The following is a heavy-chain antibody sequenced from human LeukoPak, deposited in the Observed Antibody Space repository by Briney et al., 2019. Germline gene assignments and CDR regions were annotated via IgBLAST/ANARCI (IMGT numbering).Heavy chain of an antibody. J-gene: IGHJ3*02. CDR1: GCSISSSSYY. Sequence: SETLSLTYTVSGCSISSSSYYWGWIRQPRGKGLEWIGSIYHSGSTNYNPSLKSRVTISVDTSKNQFSLKLSSVTAADTAVYYCASADSSGRRAFDIWGQGTMVTVSS. CDR2: IYHSGST. D-gene: IGHD3-22*01. CDR3: ASADSSGRRAFDI. V-gene: IGHV4-39*07.